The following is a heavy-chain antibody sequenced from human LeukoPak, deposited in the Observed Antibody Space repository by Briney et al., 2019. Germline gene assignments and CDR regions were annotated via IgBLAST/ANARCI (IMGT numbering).Heavy chain of an antibody. Sequence: PSETLSLTCTVSGGSISSYYWTWIRQSAGKGLEWIGRINTSGSTNYNPSLRSRGTMSVNTSKNQFSLNLTSVTAADTAVYSCAREGGDPRWLDPWGQGTLVTVSS. CDR3: AREGGDPRWLDP. CDR2: INTSGST. J-gene: IGHJ5*02. V-gene: IGHV4-4*07. CDR1: GGSISSYY. D-gene: IGHD6-25*01.